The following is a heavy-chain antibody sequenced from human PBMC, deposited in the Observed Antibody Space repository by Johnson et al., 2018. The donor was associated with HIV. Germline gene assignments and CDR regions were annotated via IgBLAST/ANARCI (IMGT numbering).Heavy chain of an antibody. D-gene: IGHD3-22*01. CDR1: GFTFSTYG. Sequence: QVQLVESGGGLVKPGGSLRLSCVASGFTFSTYGMHWVRQAPGKGLEWVAVIWYDGSNRYYGDSVKGRFTISRDNSKNTLYLQMNSLRVEDTAVYYCARGLQSLIVVITRGAFNIWGQGTMVTVSS. CDR2: IWYDGSNR. V-gene: IGHV3-33*01. CDR3: ARGLQSLIVVITRGAFNI. J-gene: IGHJ3*02.